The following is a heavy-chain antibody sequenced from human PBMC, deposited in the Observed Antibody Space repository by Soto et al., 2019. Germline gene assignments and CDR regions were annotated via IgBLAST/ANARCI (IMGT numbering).Heavy chain of an antibody. CDR1: GFTFSSYG. V-gene: IGHV3-33*01. CDR3: ARDVGATKYFDY. CDR2: IWYDGSNK. J-gene: IGHJ4*02. D-gene: IGHD1-26*01. Sequence: QVQLVESGGGVVQPGRSLRLSCAASGFTFSSYGMHWVRQAPGKGLEWVAVIWYDGSNKYYADSVKGRFTISRDNSKNTLYLQMNSLRAEDTAVYYCARDVGATKYFDYWGQGTLVTVSS.